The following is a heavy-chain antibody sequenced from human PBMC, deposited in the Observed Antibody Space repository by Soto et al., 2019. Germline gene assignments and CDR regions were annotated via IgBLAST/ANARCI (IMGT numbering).Heavy chain of an antibody. D-gene: IGHD3-10*01. CDR3: ATVHLLPRGSGSSLCSLVASPPYDY. CDR2: INHSGST. CDR1: GGSFSGYY. J-gene: IGHJ4*02. V-gene: IGHV4-34*01. Sequence: ASETLSLTCAVYGGSFSGYYWSWIRQPPGKGLEWIGEINHSGSTNYNPSLKSRVTISVDTPKHLFSLTLTSVTAAYPAVYYCATVHLLPRGSGSSLCSLVASPPYDYWGQGTLVTVSS.